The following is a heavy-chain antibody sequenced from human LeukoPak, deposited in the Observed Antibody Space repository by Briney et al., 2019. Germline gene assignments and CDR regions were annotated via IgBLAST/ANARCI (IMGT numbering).Heavy chain of an antibody. CDR2: IKSKTDGGTT. CDR1: GFTFSSYS. Sequence: PGGSLRLSCAASGFTFSSYSMNWVRQAPGKGLEWVGRIKSKTDGGTTDYAAPVKGRFTISRDDSKNTLYLQMNSLKTEDTAVYYCTTEGVVTATLDAFDIWGQGTMVTVSS. V-gene: IGHV3-15*01. J-gene: IGHJ3*02. D-gene: IGHD2-21*02. CDR3: TTEGVVTATLDAFDI.